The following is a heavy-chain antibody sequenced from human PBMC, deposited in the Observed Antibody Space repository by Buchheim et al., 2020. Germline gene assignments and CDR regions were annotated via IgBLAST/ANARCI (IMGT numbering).Heavy chain of an antibody. CDR3: AGQRSGYYGGIDY. CDR2: TYYRSNWYN. V-gene: IGHV6-1*01. Sequence: QVQLQQSGPGLVKPSQTLSLTCAISGDSVSSNSAAWNWIRQSPSRGLEWLGRTYYRSNWYNDYATFVKSRIINNPDASKNKFSLHLDSVTPEDTAVYYCAGQRSGYYGGIDYWGQGTL. J-gene: IGHJ4*02. D-gene: IGHD5-12*01. CDR1: GDSVSSNSAA.